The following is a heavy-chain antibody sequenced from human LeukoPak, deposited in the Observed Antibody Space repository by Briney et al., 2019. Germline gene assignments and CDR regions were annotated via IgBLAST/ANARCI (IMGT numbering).Heavy chain of an antibody. CDR1: GFTFSSYA. J-gene: IGHJ4*02. CDR2: ISGSGGST. CDR3: ARGGYYGSGRQYFDY. V-gene: IGHV3-23*01. D-gene: IGHD3-10*01. Sequence: GGSLRLSCAASGFTFSSYAMSWVRQAPGKGLEWVSAISGSGGSTYYADSVKGRFTISRDNSKNTLYLQMNSLRAEDTAVYYCARGGYYGSGRQYFDYWGQGTLVTVSS.